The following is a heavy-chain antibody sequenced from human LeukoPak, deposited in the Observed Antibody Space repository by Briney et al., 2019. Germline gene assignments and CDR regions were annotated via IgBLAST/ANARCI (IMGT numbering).Heavy chain of an antibody. Sequence: GRSLRLSCAASGFXFSSYGMHWVRQAPGKGLEWVAVISYDGSNKYYADSVKGRFTISRDNSKNTLYLQMNSLRAEDTAVYYCAKDYLAITYWGQGTLVTVSS. CDR1: GFXFSSYG. CDR3: AKDYLAITY. V-gene: IGHV3-30*18. J-gene: IGHJ4*02. CDR2: ISYDGSNK. D-gene: IGHD5-12*01.